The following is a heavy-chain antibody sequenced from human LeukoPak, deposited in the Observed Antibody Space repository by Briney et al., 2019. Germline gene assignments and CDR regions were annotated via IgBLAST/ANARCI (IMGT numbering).Heavy chain of an antibody. V-gene: IGHV3-48*01. CDR1: GFTFSSYE. CDR2: ISSSSSII. Sequence: GGSLRLSCAASGFTFSSYEMNWVRQAPGKGLEWVSYISSSSSIIYYADSVKGRFTISRDNAKNSLFLQMNSLRAEDTAVYYCARDFLEDTLWGQGTLVTVSS. D-gene: IGHD2-15*01. CDR3: ARDFLEDTL. J-gene: IGHJ4*02.